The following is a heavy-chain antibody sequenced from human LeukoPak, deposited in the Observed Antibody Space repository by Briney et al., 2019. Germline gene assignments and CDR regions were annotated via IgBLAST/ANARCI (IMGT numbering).Heavy chain of an antibody. Sequence: GASVKVSCKASGYTFKNYDINWVRQATGQGLEWMGWMNPNSGNTGFAQKLQGRVTMTTDTSTSTAYMELRSLRSDDTAVYYCARATVGFWSGYFGYWGQGTLVTVSS. CDR3: ARATVGFWSGYFGY. CDR1: GYTFKNYD. J-gene: IGHJ4*02. D-gene: IGHD3-3*01. V-gene: IGHV1-8*02. CDR2: MNPNSGNT.